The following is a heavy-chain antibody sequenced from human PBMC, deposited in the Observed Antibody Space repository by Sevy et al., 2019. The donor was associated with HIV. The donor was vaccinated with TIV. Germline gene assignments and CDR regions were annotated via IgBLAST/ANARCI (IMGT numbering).Heavy chain of an antibody. J-gene: IGHJ6*04. CDR1: GFTFSSYR. V-gene: IGHV3-7*03. Sequence: GGSLRLSCAASGFTFSSYRMSWVRQAPGKGLEWVANIKQDGSEKYYVDSVKGRFTISRDNAKNSLYLQMNSLRAEDTVVYYCARPTDIYDSSGPLDVWGKGTTVTVSS. CDR2: IKQDGSEK. CDR3: ARPTDIYDSSGPLDV. D-gene: IGHD3-22*01.